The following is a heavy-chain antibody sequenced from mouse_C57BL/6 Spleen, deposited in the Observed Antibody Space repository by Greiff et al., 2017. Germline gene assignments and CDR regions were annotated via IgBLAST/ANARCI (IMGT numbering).Heavy chain of an antibody. J-gene: IGHJ2*01. Sequence: QVQLQQPGAELVKPGASVKLSCKASGYTFTSYWMQWVKQRPGQGLEWIGEIDPSDSYTNYNQKFKGKATLTVDPSSSTAYMQLSSLTSEDSAVYYCARGRFGGPLDYWGQGTTLTVSS. D-gene: IGHD1-1*02. CDR3: ARGRFGGPLDY. V-gene: IGHV1-50*01. CDR2: IDPSDSYT. CDR1: GYTFTSYW.